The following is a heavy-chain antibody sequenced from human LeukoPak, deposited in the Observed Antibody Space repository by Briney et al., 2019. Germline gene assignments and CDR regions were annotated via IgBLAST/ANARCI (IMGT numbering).Heavy chain of an antibody. V-gene: IGHV3-7*01. D-gene: IGHD3-3*01. CDR3: AKDQGAGFLEWLSNYYYMDV. CDR1: GFTFSSYW. Sequence: PGGSLRLSCAASGFTFSSYWMSWVRQAPGKGLEWVANIKQDGSEKYYVDSVKGRFTISRDNAKNSLYLQMNSLRAEDTAVYYCAKDQGAGFLEWLSNYYYMDVWGKGTTVTVSS. J-gene: IGHJ6*03. CDR2: IKQDGSEK.